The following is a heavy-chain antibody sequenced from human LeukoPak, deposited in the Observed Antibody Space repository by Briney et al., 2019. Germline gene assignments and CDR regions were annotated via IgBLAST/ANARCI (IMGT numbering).Heavy chain of an antibody. V-gene: IGHV3-30*03. J-gene: IGHJ4*02. CDR1: GFTFSSYA. CDR2: ISYDGSNK. CDR3: AIITNWNVDY. Sequence: GGSLRLSCAASGFTFSSYAMSWVRQAPGKGLEWVAVISYDGSNKYYADSVKGRFTISRDNSKNTLYLQMNSLRAEDTAVYYCAIITNWNVDYWGQGTLVTVSS. D-gene: IGHD1-20*01.